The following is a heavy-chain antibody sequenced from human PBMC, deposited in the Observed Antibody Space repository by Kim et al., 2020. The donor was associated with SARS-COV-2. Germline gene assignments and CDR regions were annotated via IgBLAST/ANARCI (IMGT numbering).Heavy chain of an antibody. CDR3: AGSILTGYPTYYYYYMDV. CDR2: INHSGST. Sequence: SETLSLTCAVYGGSFSGYYWSWIRQPPGKGLEWIGEINHSGSTNYNPSLKSRVTISVDTSKNQFSLKLSSVTAADTAVYYCAGSILTGYPTYYYYYMDV. V-gene: IGHV4-34*01. D-gene: IGHD3-9*01. J-gene: IGHJ6*03. CDR1: GGSFSGYY.